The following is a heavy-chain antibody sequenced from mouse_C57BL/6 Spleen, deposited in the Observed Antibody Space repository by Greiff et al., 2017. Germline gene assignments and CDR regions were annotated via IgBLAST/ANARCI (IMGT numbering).Heavy chain of an antibody. Sequence: EVMLVESGGDLVKPGGSLKLSCAASGFTFSSYGMSWVRQTPDKRLEWVATISSGGSYTYYPDSVKGRFTISRDNAKNTLYLQMSSLKSEDTAMYYCARQDSNYDYWGQVTTLTVSS. CDR2: ISSGGSYT. J-gene: IGHJ2*01. CDR1: GFTFSSYG. V-gene: IGHV5-6*01. D-gene: IGHD2-5*01. CDR3: ARQDSNYDY.